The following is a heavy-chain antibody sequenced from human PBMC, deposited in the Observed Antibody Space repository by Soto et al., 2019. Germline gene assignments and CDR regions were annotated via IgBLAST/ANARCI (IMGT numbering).Heavy chain of an antibody. D-gene: IGHD3-16*01. CDR2: ISSGGSFI. V-gene: IGHV3-11*01. Sequence: QVQLVESGGGLVKPGGSLRLSCAASGFTFSDYYMSWIRQAPGKGLEYISYISSGGSFIYYADSVKGRFTISRATAKTSLYLQMNSLRAEDTALYYCARHRYYEGSVPGYGMDVWGQGTTVTVSS. CDR1: GFTFSDYY. J-gene: IGHJ6*02. CDR3: ARHRYYEGSVPGYGMDV.